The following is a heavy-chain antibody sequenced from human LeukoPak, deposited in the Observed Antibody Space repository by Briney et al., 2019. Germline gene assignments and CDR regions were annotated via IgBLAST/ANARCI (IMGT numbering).Heavy chain of an antibody. Sequence: PSETLSLTCTVSGGSISSSSYYWGWVRQPPGKGLEWVSSIFPSGGEIHYADSVRGRFTISRDNSKSTLSLQMNSLRAEDTAIYYCATYGQVLLPFESWGQGTLVTVSS. V-gene: IGHV3-23*01. J-gene: IGHJ4*02. CDR3: ATYGQVLLPFES. CDR1: GGSISSSSYY. CDR2: IFPSGGEI. D-gene: IGHD2-8*02.